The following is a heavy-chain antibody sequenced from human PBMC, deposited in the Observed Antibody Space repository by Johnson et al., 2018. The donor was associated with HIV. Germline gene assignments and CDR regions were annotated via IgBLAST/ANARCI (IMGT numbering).Heavy chain of an antibody. Sequence: VQLVESGGGLVQPGGSLRLSCVASGFTFSSYTLHWVRQAPGKGLEYVSAISSNGGSTYYANSVKGRFTISRDNAKNSLYLQMNSLRAEDTAVYYCATYSSSWYKGGYAFDIWGQGTMVTVSS. CDR2: ISSNGGST. CDR3: ATYSSSWYKGGYAFDI. V-gene: IGHV3-64*01. D-gene: IGHD6-13*01. CDR1: GFTFSSYT. J-gene: IGHJ3*02.